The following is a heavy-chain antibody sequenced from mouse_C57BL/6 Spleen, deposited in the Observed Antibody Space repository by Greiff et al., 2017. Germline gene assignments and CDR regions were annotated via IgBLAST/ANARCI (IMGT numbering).Heavy chain of an antibody. CDR1: GYTFTSYT. J-gene: IGHJ2*01. CDR3: ERWITTVVAPAY. Sequence: QVQLQQSGAELARPGASVKMSCKASGYTFTSYTMHWVKQRPGQGLEWIGYINPSSGYTKYNQKFKDKATLTAVKSASTAYMQLSSLTSEDSAVYYCERWITTVVAPAYWGQGTTLTVSS. D-gene: IGHD1-1*01. V-gene: IGHV1-4*01. CDR2: INPSSGYT.